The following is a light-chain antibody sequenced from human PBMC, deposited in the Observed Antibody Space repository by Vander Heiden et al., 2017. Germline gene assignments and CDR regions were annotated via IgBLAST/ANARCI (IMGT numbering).Light chain of an antibody. V-gene: IGLV1-44*01. J-gene: IGLJ3*02. CDR3: ATWDDSLNDWM. CDR2: RDD. Sequence: QSVLTQPPSASRTPGLRVPISCSGSRSVIGTKSVAWYQQYPGTAPKLIIYRDDQRPSGVPGRFSGSKSGYSASLAISGLQSEDEAEYYCATWDDSLNDWMFGGGTKLTVL. CDR1: RSVIGTKS.